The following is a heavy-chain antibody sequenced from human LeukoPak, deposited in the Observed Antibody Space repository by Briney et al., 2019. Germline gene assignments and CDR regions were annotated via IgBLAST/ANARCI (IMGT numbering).Heavy chain of an antibody. V-gene: IGHV4-4*07. CDR3: ARTLYDSSGHYYYFDY. CDR1: GGSISSYY. CDR2: IYTSGST. Sequence: PSETLSLTCTVSGGSISSYYWSWIRQPAGKGLEWIGRIYTSGSTNYNPSLKSRVTMSVDTSKNQFSLKLSSVTAADTAVYYCARTLYDSSGHYYYFDYWGQGTLVTVSS. J-gene: IGHJ4*02. D-gene: IGHD3-22*01.